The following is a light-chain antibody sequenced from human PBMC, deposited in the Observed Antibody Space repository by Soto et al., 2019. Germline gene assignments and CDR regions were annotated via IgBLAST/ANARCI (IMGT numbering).Light chain of an antibody. J-gene: IGKJ5*01. CDR1: LGISNS. Sequence: DIQMTQSPSSLSASVGDRVTITCRVSLGISNSLAWYQQKPGKVPKLLIYAASTLQSGVPSRFSGSGSGTDFTLTISSLQPEDVATYYCQKYNSPPSITFGQGTRLEIK. CDR2: AAS. CDR3: QKYNSPPSIT. V-gene: IGKV1-27*01.